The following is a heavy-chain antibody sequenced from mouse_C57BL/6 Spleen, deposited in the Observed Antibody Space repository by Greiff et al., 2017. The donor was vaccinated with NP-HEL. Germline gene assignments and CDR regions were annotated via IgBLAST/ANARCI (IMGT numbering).Heavy chain of an antibody. D-gene: IGHD2-4*01. CDR3: ARYDSFAY. CDR2: ISNGGGST. V-gene: IGHV5-12*01. CDR1: GFTFSDYY. J-gene: IGHJ3*01. Sequence: EVQVVESGGGLVQPGGSLKLSCAASGFTFSDYYMYWVRQTPEKRLEWVAYISNGGGSTYYPDTVKGRFTISRDNAKNTLYLQMSRLKSEDTAMYYCARYDSFAYWGQGTLVTVSA.